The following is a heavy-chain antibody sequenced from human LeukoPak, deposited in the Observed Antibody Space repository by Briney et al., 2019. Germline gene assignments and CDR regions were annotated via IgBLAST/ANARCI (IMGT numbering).Heavy chain of an antibody. CDR1: GGSISSYY. CDR3: VRGPYGASISKWFDP. Sequence: SETLSLTCSVSGGSISSYYWSWSRQPAGKGLEWIGRIYTSGSTNYNPSLKSRVTMSVDTSKNQFSLKLSSVTAADTAVYYCVRGPYGASISKWFDPWGQGTQVIVSP. J-gene: IGHJ5*02. V-gene: IGHV4-4*07. D-gene: IGHD4/OR15-4a*01. CDR2: IYTSGST.